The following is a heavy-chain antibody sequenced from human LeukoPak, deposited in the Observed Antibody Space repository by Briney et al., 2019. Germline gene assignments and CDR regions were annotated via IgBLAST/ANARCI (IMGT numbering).Heavy chain of an antibody. V-gene: IGHV4-30-2*01. CDR2: IYHSGST. CDR3: ARAGGKVPAAIAFDY. CDR1: GGSISSGGYY. D-gene: IGHD2-2*02. Sequence: SETLSLTCTVSGGSISSGGYYWSWIRQPPGKGLEWIGYIYHSGSTYYNPSLKSRVTISVDRSKNQFSLKLSSVTAADTAVYYCARAGGKVPAAIAFDYWGQGTLVTVS. J-gene: IGHJ4*02.